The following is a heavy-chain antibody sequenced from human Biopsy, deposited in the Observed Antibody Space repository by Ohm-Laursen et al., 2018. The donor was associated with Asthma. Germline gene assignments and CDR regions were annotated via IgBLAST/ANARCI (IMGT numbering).Heavy chain of an antibody. CDR2: INGKSNST. CDR1: GFTFSDYY. Sequence: SLRLSCAASGFTFSDYYMSWIRQAPGKGLEWISYINGKSNSTEYADSVKGRFTISRDNAKNSLYLQMNSLREEDTAVYYCVRDGTDDAFDIWGQGTVVSVSS. J-gene: IGHJ3*02. V-gene: IGHV3-11*06. CDR3: VRDGTDDAFDI. D-gene: IGHD1-1*01.